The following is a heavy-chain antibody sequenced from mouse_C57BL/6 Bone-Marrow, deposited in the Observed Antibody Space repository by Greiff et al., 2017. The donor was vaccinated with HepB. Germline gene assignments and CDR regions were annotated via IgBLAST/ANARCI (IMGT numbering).Heavy chain of an antibody. CDR1: GFTFSSYT. CDR2: ISGGGGNT. Sequence: EVQLVESGGGLVKPGGSLKLSCAASGFTFSSYTMSWVRQTPEKRLEWVATISGGGGNTYYPDSVKGRFTISRDNAKNTLYLQMSSLRSEDTALYYCARHYYGSSCFAYWGQGTLVTVSA. J-gene: IGHJ3*01. V-gene: IGHV5-9*01. D-gene: IGHD1-1*01. CDR3: ARHYYGSSCFAY.